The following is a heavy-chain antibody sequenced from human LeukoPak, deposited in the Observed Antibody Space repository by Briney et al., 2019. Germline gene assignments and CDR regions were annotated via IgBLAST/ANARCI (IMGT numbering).Heavy chain of an antibody. CDR2: INHSGST. D-gene: IGHD1-26*01. CDR1: GGSFSGYY. V-gene: IGHV4-34*01. J-gene: IGHJ4*02. CDR3: ARARIVGATTPLNY. Sequence: PSETLSLTCAVYGGSFSGYYWSWIRQPPGKGLGWIGEINHSGSTNYNPSLKSRVTISVDTSKNQFSLKLSSVTAADTAVYYCARARIVGATTPLNYWGQGTLVTVSS.